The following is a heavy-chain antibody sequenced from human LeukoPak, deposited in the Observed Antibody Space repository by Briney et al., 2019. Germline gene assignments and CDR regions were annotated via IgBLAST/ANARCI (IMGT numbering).Heavy chain of an antibody. J-gene: IGHJ4*02. V-gene: IGHV3-64D*09. D-gene: IGHD3-10*01. Sequence: GGSLRLSCSASGFTFSSYAMHWVRQAPGKGLEYVSAISSNGGSTYYADSVKGRFTISRDNSKNTLYLQMSSLRAEDTAVYYCVKEVASYGSGSYYKRVFDYWGQGTLVTVSS. CDR3: VKEVASYGSGSYYKRVFDY. CDR1: GFTFSSYA. CDR2: ISSNGGST.